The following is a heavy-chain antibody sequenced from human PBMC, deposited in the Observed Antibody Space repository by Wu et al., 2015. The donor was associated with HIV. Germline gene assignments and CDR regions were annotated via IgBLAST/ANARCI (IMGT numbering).Heavy chain of an antibody. CDR1: GYTFTSYG. Sequence: QVQLVQSGAEVKKPGASVKVSCKASGYTFTSYGISWVRQAPGQGLEWMGWISAYNGNTNYAQKLQGRVTMTTDTSTSTAYMELRSLRSDDTAVYYCARDEGGGIVVVPAAEGVWFDPWGQGTLVTVSS. D-gene: IGHD2-2*01. J-gene: IGHJ5*02. CDR3: ARDEGGGIVVVPAAEGVWFDP. V-gene: IGHV1-18*01. CDR2: ISAYNGNT.